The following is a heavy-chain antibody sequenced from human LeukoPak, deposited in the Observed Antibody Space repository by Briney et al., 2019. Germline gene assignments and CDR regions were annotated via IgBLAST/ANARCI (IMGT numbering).Heavy chain of an antibody. J-gene: IGHJ4*02. CDR1: GFTFSTYS. CDR2: ISSSSNYI. V-gene: IGHV3-21*04. D-gene: IGHD3-10*01. CDR3: ARDQRPGSYYYYFDY. Sequence: GGSLRLSCAASGFTFSTYSMNWVRQAPGKGLEWVSSISSSSNYIYYADSVKGRFTISRDNAKNSLYLQMNSLRAEDTALYYCARDQRPGSYYYYFDYWGQGTLVTVSS.